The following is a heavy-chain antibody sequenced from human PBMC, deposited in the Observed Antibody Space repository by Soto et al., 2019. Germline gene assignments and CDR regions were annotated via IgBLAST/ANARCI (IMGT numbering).Heavy chain of an antibody. Sequence: PGGSLRLSCAASGFTFSGYGMHWVRQAPGMGLEWVAAISSDEINKYYADSGKGRFTISRDNSKNTLYLQMESLRAEDTALYYCAKDKDPMTMIVVADTSLDYWGQGTLVTVSS. V-gene: IGHV3-30*18. CDR3: AKDKDPMTMIVVADTSLDY. CDR1: GFTFSGYG. D-gene: IGHD3-22*01. CDR2: ISSDEINK. J-gene: IGHJ4*02.